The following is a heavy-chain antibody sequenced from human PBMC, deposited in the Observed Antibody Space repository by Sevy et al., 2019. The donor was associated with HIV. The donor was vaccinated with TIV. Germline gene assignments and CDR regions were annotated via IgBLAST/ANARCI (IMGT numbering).Heavy chain of an antibody. V-gene: IGHV3-21*04. CDR2: ISDDSRYI. CDR3: AGDFRIFGVVSGIDY. CDR1: GFNFRTYS. D-gene: IGHD3-3*01. Sequence: GGSLRLSCAASGFNFRTYSMNWVRQAPGKGLEWLSSISDDSRYIYYSDSVKGRFTISRANDKNLLFLQMNNMRVEDTAIYYCAGDFRIFGVVSGIDYWGQGNLVTVSS. J-gene: IGHJ4*01.